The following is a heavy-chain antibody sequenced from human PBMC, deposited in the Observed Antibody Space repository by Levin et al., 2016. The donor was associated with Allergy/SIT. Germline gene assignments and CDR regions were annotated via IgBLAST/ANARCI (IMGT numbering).Heavy chain of an antibody. CDR2: INHSGST. D-gene: IGHD2-8*01. V-gene: IGHV4-34*01. CDR1: GGSFSGYY. Sequence: SETLSLTCAVYGGSFSGYYWSWIRQPPGKGLEWIGEINHSGSTNYNPSLKSRVTISVDTSKNQFSLKLSSVTAADTAVYYCARNNNGVCSYDYWGQGTLVTVSS. CDR3: ARNNNGVCSYDY. J-gene: IGHJ4*02.